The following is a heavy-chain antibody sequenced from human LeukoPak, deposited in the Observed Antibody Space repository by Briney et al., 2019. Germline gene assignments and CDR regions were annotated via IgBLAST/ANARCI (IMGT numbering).Heavy chain of an antibody. CDR3: ARGGDWNPFDY. Sequence: PSETRSLTCTASGGSISSYYWSWIRQPAGAGLEWIGRIFTSGSTIYNPSLTSRVTMSVDMSKNQFSLKLSSVTAADTAVYYCARGGDWNPFDYWGQGILVTVSS. J-gene: IGHJ4*02. D-gene: IGHD1-1*01. CDR2: IFTSGST. V-gene: IGHV4-4*07. CDR1: GGSISSYY.